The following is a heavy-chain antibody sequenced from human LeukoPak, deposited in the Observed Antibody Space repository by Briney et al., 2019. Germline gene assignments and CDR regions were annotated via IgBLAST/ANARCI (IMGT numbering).Heavy chain of an antibody. CDR1: GFRFSTYW. CDR2: IKEDGSEK. V-gene: IGHV3-7*01. Sequence: GGSLRLSCVASGFRFSTYWMSWVRQAPGKGLEWVANIKEDGSEKYYVDSVKGRFTMSRDNAKNSVYLQMNRLRVEDTAVYYCARIGAASGTYRGQNFDYWGQGTLVTVSS. CDR3: ARIGAASGTYRGQNFDY. J-gene: IGHJ4*02. D-gene: IGHD6-13*01.